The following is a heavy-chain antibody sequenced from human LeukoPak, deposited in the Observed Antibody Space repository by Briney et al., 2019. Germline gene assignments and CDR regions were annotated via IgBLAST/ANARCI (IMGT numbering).Heavy chain of an antibody. V-gene: IGHV3-30*18. J-gene: IGHJ4*02. CDR3: AKAFNRGGSGSLDY. CDR2: ISYDGSNK. Sequence: GGSLRLSCAASGFTFSSYGMHWVRQAPGKGLEWVAVISYDGSNKYFADSVKGRFTISRDNSKNTLYLQMNSLRAEDTAVYYCAKAFNRGGSGSLDYWGQGTLVTVSS. D-gene: IGHD3-10*01. CDR1: GFTFSSYG.